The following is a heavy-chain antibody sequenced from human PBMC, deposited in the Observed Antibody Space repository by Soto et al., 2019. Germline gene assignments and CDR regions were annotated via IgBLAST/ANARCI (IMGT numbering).Heavy chain of an antibody. D-gene: IGHD6-13*01. CDR2: IWYDGTTT. CDR3: ARNVGSAGSSRWFAT. Sequence: QVQLVESGGGVVQPGRSLTLSCVASGFTLSNYGMHWVRQAPGKGLEWVAVIWYDGTTTYSADSVKGRFSISRDNSKNALLLKLSSLRAEDTAVYYGARNVGSAGSSRWFATWGQGTLVTVSS. J-gene: IGHJ5*02. CDR1: GFTLSNYG. V-gene: IGHV3-33*01.